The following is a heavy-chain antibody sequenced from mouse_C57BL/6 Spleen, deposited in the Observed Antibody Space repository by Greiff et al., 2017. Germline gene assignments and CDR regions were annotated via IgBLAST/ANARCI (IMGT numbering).Heavy chain of an antibody. V-gene: IGHV1-55*01. CDR1: GYTFTSYW. CDR3: ARSEGGYYGSN. D-gene: IGHD1-1*01. CDR2: IYPGSGST. Sequence: QVHVKQPGAELVKPGASVKMSCKASGYTFTSYWITWVKQRPGQGLEWIGDIYPGSGSTNYNEKFKSKATLTVATSSSTAYMQLSSLTSEDSAVYYCARSEGGYYGSNWGQGTSVTVSS. J-gene: IGHJ4*01.